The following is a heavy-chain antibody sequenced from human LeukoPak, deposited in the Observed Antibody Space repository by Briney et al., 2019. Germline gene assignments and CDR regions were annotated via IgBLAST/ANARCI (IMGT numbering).Heavy chain of an antibody. J-gene: IGHJ2*01. D-gene: IGHD3-16*01. Sequence: PVGSLRLSCAASGFTFSSYWMHWVRQAPGKGLVWVSRINGDGSRTNYADSVKGRFAISRDNAENTVNLQIYSLKAEDTAVYYCARGVPGGWYFDLWGRATLVTVSS. CDR1: GFTFSSYW. V-gene: IGHV3-74*01. CDR2: INGDGSRT. CDR3: ARGVPGGWYFDL.